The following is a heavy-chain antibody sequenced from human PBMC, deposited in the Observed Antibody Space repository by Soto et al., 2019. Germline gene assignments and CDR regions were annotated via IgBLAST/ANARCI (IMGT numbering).Heavy chain of an antibody. Sequence: PGGSLRLSCAASGFTFSSYSMNWVRQAPGKGLEWVSSISSSSSYIYYADSVKGRFTISRDNAKNSLYLQMNSLRAEDTAVYYCASFGGEMATTYYYYYGMDVWGQGTTVTVSS. D-gene: IGHD3-16*01. CDR1: GFTFSSYS. V-gene: IGHV3-21*01. CDR3: ASFGGEMATTYYYYYGMDV. CDR2: ISSSSSYI. J-gene: IGHJ6*02.